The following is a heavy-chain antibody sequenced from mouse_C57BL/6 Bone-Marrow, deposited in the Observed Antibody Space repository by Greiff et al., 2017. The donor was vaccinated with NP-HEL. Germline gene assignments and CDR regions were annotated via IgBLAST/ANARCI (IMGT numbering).Heavy chain of an antibody. Sequence: VQLQQSGPELVKPGASVKISCKASGYAFSSSWMNWVKQRPGQGLEWIGRIYPGDGDTNYNGKFKGKATLTADKSSSTAYMQLSSLTSEDSAVDFCARFYYCGSSYYFDYWGQGTTLTVSS. CDR1: GYAFSSSW. J-gene: IGHJ2*01. D-gene: IGHD1-1*01. CDR3: ARFYYCGSSYYFDY. CDR2: IYPGDGDT. V-gene: IGHV1-82*01.